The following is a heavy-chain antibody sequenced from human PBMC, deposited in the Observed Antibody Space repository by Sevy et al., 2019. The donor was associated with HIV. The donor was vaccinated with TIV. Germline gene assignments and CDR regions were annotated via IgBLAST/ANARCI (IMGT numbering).Heavy chain of an antibody. CDR3: ARVPSTGRYGMDV. CDR1: GFTFSNYI. Sequence: GGSLRLSCAASGFTFSNYIINWVRQAPGKGLEWVSYISSSSSTIYYADSVRGRFTISRDNAKNSLYLQMNSLRAGDTAVYYCARVPSTGRYGMDVWGQGTTVTVSS. J-gene: IGHJ6*02. D-gene: IGHD3-10*01. V-gene: IGHV3-48*01. CDR2: ISSSSSTI.